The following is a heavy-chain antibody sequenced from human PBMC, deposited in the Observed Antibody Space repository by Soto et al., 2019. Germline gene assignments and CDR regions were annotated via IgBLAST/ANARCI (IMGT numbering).Heavy chain of an antibody. CDR3: AREGRSGSYYFDY. CDR2: IYYSGST. CDR1: GGSVSSGTYY. Sequence: SETLSLTCTFSGGSVSSGTYYWSWIRQPPGKGLEWIAYIYYSGSTNYNPSLKSRVTISVDTSKNQFSLKLSSVTAADTAVYYCAREGRSGSYYFDYWGQGTLVTVSS. D-gene: IGHD1-26*01. V-gene: IGHV4-61*01. J-gene: IGHJ4*02.